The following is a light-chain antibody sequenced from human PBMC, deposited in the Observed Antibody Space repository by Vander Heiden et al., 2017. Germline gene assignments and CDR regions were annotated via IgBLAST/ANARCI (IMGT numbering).Light chain of an antibody. J-gene: IGLJ2*01. CDR1: SYNIGQNY. CDR2: DNT. Sequence: HSVLTQPPSVSAAPGQKVTLSCSGSSYNIGQNYVAEYQQLPGTAPKLLIYDNTKRPTGIPDRFSGSKSGTSATLGSTGLLPGDEAEYYCGTWDSSLSVSVVFGGGTKLTVL. CDR3: GTWDSSLSVSVV. V-gene: IGLV1-51*01.